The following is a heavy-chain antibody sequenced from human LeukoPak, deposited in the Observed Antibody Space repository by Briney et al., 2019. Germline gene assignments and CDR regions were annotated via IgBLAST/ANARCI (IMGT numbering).Heavy chain of an antibody. J-gene: IGHJ4*02. D-gene: IGHD3-22*01. CDR2: ISSSSSYI. CDR3: AKSSGYSPF. V-gene: IGHV3-21*01. CDR1: GFTFSSYS. Sequence: GGSLRLSCAASGFTFSSYSMNWVRQTPGKGLEWVSSISSSSSYIFYADSVKGRFTMSRDNAKKSLFLQMNSLRAEDTAVYYCAKSSGYSPFWGQGTLVTVSS.